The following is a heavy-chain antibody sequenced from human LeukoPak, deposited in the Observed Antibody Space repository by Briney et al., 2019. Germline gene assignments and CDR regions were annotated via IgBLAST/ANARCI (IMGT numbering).Heavy chain of an antibody. CDR2: ISGYNGNT. CDR3: ALSEPGIAAAGFDY. J-gene: IGHJ4*02. D-gene: IGHD6-13*01. CDR1: GYTFTGYY. V-gene: IGHV1-18*04. Sequence: ASVKVSCKASGYTFTGYYMHWVRQAPGQGLEWMGWISGYNGNTNYAQKLQGRVTMTTDTSTNTAYMDLRSLRSDDTAVYYCALSEPGIAAAGFDYWGQGTLVTVSS.